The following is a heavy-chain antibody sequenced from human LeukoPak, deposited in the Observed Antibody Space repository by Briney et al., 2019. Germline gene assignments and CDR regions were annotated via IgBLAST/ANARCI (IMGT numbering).Heavy chain of an antibody. J-gene: IGHJ5*02. V-gene: IGHV3-49*03. CDR2: IRSKAYGGTT. D-gene: IGHD6-19*01. CDR1: GFSVSSNY. CDR3: TREISNSYSSGWYRPPVNWFDP. Sequence: GGSLTLSCAASGFSVSSNYMSWFRQAPGKGLEWVGFIRSKAYGGTTEYAASVKGRFTISRDDSKSIAYLQMNSLKTEDTAVYYCTREISNSYSSGWYRPPVNWFDPWGQGTLVTVSS.